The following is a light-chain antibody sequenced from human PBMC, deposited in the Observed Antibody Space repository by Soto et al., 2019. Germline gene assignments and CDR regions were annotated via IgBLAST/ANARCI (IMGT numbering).Light chain of an antibody. Sequence: QAVVTQPPSVSGAPGQRVTISCTGNSSNIGAGFDVHWYQQFPGAAPKLVIFDNNNRPSGVPDRFSGSQSGTSASLAITGLQAEDEADYYCQSYDSSLTGNVVFGGGTKLTVL. CDR1: SSNIGAGFD. V-gene: IGLV1-40*01. CDR3: QSYDSSLTGNVV. CDR2: DNN. J-gene: IGLJ2*01.